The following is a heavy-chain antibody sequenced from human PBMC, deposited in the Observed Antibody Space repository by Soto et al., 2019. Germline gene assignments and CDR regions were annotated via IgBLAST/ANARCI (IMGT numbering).Heavy chain of an antibody. CDR1: GYTFTSYG. D-gene: IGHD6-13*01. CDR2: ISAYNGNT. CDR3: ARGFYSSSWTPYYYYYGMDV. Sequence: QVQLVQSGAEVKKPGASVKVSCKASGYTFTSYGISWVRQAPGQGLEWMGWISAYNGNTNYAQKFQGRVTMTTDTSTSTAYMELRSLRSDDTAVYYCARGFYSSSWTPYYYYYGMDVWGQGTTVTVSS. J-gene: IGHJ6*02. V-gene: IGHV1-18*04.